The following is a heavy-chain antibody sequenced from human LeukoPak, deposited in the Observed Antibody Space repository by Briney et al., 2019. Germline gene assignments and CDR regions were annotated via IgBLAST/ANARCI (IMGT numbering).Heavy chain of an antibody. CDR2: ISYDGSNK. Sequence: GGSLRLSCAASGFTFRSYGMHWVRQAPGKGLEWVAVISYDGSNKYILDSVKGRFTISRDNSKNTLYLQMNSLRPEDTAVYYCAKDGVGNSGAFDIWGQGTMVTVSS. V-gene: IGHV3-30*18. D-gene: IGHD3-10*01. CDR1: GFTFRSYG. J-gene: IGHJ3*02. CDR3: AKDGVGNSGAFDI.